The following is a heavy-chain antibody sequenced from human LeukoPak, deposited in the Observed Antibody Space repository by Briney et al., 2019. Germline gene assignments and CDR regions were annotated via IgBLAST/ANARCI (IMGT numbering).Heavy chain of an antibody. J-gene: IGHJ5*02. CDR3: ARGKYYYDSSGYSNNWFDP. Sequence: SETLSLTCTVSGXSISSSSYYWGWIRQPPGKGLEWIGSIYYSGSTYYNPSLKSRVTISVDTSKNQFSLKLSSVTAADTAVYYCARGKYYYDSSGYSNNWFDPWGQGTLVTVSS. D-gene: IGHD3-22*01. V-gene: IGHV4-39*01. CDR2: IYYSGST. CDR1: GXSISSSSYY.